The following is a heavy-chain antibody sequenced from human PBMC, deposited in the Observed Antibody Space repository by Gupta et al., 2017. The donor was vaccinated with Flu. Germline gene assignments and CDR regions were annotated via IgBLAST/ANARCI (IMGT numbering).Heavy chain of an antibody. D-gene: IGHD2-8*01. CDR2: IGSSSSYT. CDR1: GFTFSGYS. V-gene: IGHV3-21*02. Sequence: EVQMVESGGGLVKPGGSLRLSCAASGFTFSGYSMNWVRQAPGKGLEWVSSIGSSSSYTHYADSVRGRFTISRDNAKNSLYLQMNSLRAEDTAVYYCARAEDIELMVYAPTYFYGMDVWGQGTTVTVSS. J-gene: IGHJ6*02. CDR3: ARAEDIELMVYAPTYFYGMDV.